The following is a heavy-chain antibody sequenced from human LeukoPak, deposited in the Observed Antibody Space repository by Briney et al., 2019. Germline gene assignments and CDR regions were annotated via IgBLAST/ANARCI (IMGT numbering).Heavy chain of an antibody. D-gene: IGHD3-22*01. V-gene: IGHV4-30-4*01. CDR1: GGSISSGDYY. J-gene: IGHJ6*02. CDR2: IYYSGST. CDR3: ARVSSSGYHHRVYYYYGMDV. Sequence: PSQTLSLTCTVSGGSISSGDYYWRWLRQPPGKGLEWIGYIYYSGSTYYNPSLKSRVTISVDTSKNQFSLKLSSVTAADTAVYYCARVSSSGYHHRVYYYYGMDVWGQGTTVTVSS.